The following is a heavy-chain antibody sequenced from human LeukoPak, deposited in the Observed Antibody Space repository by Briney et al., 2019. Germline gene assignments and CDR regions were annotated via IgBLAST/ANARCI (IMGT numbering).Heavy chain of an antibody. CDR2: ISYDGSNK. CDR1: GFTFSSYA. CDR3: ARLAVAGARGFDY. V-gene: IGHV3-30*04. J-gene: IGHJ4*02. D-gene: IGHD6-19*01. Sequence: GRSLRLSCAASGFTFSSYAMHWVRQAPGKGLEWVAVISYDGSNKYYADSVKGRFTISRDNSKNTLYLQMNSLRAEDTAVYYCARLAVAGARGFDYWGQGTLVTVSS.